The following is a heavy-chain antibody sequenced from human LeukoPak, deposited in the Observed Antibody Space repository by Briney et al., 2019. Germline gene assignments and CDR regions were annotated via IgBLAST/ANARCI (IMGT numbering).Heavy chain of an antibody. CDR3: AKDRRLKGIWFGELEY. D-gene: IGHD3-10*01. CDR1: GFTFSSYG. Sequence: PGGSLRPSCAASGFTFSSYGMHWVRQAPGKGLEWVAVISYDGSNKYYADSVKGRFTISRDNSKNTLYLQMNSLRAEDTAVYYCAKDRRLKGIWFGELEYWGQGTLVTVSS. V-gene: IGHV3-30*18. J-gene: IGHJ4*02. CDR2: ISYDGSNK.